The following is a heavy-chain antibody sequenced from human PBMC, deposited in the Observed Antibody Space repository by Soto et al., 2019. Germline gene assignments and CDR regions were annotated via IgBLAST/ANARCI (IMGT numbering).Heavy chain of an antibody. CDR1: GGSISNPIYY. V-gene: IGHV4-39*07. Sequence: SETLSLTCTVSGGSISNPIYYWAWIRQPPGKGLEWIGSIFYNGNSYYNPSLKSRVTMSVDTSQNQFSLKLSSVTAADTAVYYCARSSGGGSCCTDADYFQHWGQGTLVTVPS. CDR3: ARSSGGGSCCTDADYFQH. D-gene: IGHD2-15*01. J-gene: IGHJ1*01. CDR2: IFYNGNS.